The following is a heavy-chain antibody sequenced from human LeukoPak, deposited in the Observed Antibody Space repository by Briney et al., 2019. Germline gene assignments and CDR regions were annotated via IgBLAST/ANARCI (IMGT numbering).Heavy chain of an antibody. Sequence: PSETLSLTCTVSSGSISSDYWSWIRQPPGKGLEWIGYIYYSGSTNYNPSLKSRVAISVDTSKNQFSLKLSSVTAADTAVYYCALYGRVYYSMDVWGQGTTVTVSS. CDR1: SGSISSDY. CDR2: IYYSGST. D-gene: IGHD2-2*02. V-gene: IGHV4-59*01. J-gene: IGHJ6*02. CDR3: ALYGRVYYSMDV.